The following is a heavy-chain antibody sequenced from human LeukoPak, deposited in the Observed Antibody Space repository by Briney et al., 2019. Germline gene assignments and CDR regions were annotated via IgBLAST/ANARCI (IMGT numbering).Heavy chain of an antibody. V-gene: IGHV4-39*07. CDR3: ASGTTDANAFDI. CDR1: GGSISSSSYY. CDR2: IYYSGST. Sequence: SETLSLTCTVSGGSISSSSYYWGWIRQPPGKGLEWIGSIYYSGSTYYNPSLKSRVTISVDTSKNQFSLKLSSVTAADTAVYYCASGTTDANAFDIWGQGTMVTVSS. J-gene: IGHJ3*02. D-gene: IGHD1-7*01.